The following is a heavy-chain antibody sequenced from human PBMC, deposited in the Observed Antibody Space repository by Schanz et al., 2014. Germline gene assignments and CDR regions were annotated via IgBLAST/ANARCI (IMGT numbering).Heavy chain of an antibody. D-gene: IGHD6-19*01. J-gene: IGHJ4*02. CDR3: AKAGSGWSTAGYYY. Sequence: EVQLLESGGGLVQPGGSLRLSCVASGFTFFGSFAMSWVRQAPGKGLEWVSHISGSSIHKNYADSVKGRFSISRDNGETSVYLQINSLRVEDTAVYYCAKAGSGWSTAGYYYWGQGTLVAVSS. CDR2: ISGSSIHK. CDR1: GFTFFGSFA. V-gene: IGHV3-48*04.